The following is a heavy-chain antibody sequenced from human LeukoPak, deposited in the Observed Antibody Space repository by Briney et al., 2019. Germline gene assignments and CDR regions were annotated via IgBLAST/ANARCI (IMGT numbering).Heavy chain of an antibody. D-gene: IGHD6-19*01. CDR2: ISYDGSNK. CDR3: AKSRGSAVAADY. Sequence: GRSLRLSCAASGFTFSSYGMHWVRQAPGKGLEWVAVISYDGSNKYYADSVKGRFTISRDNSKNTLYLQMNSLRAEDTAVYYCAKSRGSAVAADYWGQGTLVTVSS. CDR1: GFTFSSYG. V-gene: IGHV3-30*18. J-gene: IGHJ4*02.